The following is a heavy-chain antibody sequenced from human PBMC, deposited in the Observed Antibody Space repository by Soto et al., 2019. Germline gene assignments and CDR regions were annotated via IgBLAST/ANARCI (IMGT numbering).Heavy chain of an antibody. CDR3: ASSPLLRIAALSSFDY. Sequence: SETLSLTCTVSGGSISSGGYCWSWIRQHPGKGLEWIGYLYYSGSTYYHPPLKRRVTISADTPKNHFALKPSSVPAADPAVYYCASSPLLRIAALSSFDYSGQGTLVTVSP. D-gene: IGHD6-13*01. CDR1: GGSISSGGYC. J-gene: IGHJ4*02. V-gene: IGHV4-31*03. CDR2: LYYSGST.